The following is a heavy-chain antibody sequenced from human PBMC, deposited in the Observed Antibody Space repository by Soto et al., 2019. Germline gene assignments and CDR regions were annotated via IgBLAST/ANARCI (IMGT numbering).Heavy chain of an antibody. CDR2: NNHSGNN. J-gene: IGHJ5*02. V-gene: IGHV4-34*01. CDR1: GGSFSCYY. Sequence: SETLSLTCAVYGGSFSCYYWSWIRQPPGKGLEWIGENNHSGNNNYNPSLKSRVTVSVDTSKNQFSLKLSSVTAADTAVYYCARGLKRVYIAAAGIGSFVPWGQAPLVTVSS. D-gene: IGHD6-13*01. CDR3: ARGLKRVYIAAAGIGSFVP.